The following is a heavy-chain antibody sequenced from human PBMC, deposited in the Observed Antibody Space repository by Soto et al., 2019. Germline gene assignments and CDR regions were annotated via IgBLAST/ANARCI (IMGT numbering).Heavy chain of an antibody. J-gene: IGHJ6*02. CDR3: ARESPGIFCSSTSCRYYYYYYGMDV. V-gene: IGHV1-2*02. CDR1: GYSLTGDH. CDR2: INPNSGGT. D-gene: IGHD2-2*01. Sequence: GASVKVACKAPGYSLTGDHVHRGRQAKGQGLEWMGWINPNSGGTNYAPKFQGRVTMTRDTSISTAYMELSRLRSDDTAVYYCARESPGIFCSSTSCRYYYYYYGMDVWGQGATVTASS.